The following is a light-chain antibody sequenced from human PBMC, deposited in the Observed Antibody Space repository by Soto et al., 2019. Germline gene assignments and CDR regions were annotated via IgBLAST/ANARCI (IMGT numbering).Light chain of an antibody. CDR3: SSYTSSSTLVV. J-gene: IGLJ2*01. V-gene: IGLV2-14*01. CDR2: EVS. Sequence: QSALTQPASVSWSPGQSITISCTGTSRDVGNYNYVSWYQQHPGKAPKLMIYEVSNRPSGVSNRFSGSKSGNTASLTISGLQAEDEADYYCSSYTSSSTLVVFGGGTKITVL. CDR1: SRDVGNYNY.